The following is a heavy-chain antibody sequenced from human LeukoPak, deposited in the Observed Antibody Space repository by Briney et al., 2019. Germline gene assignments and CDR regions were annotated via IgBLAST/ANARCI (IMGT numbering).Heavy chain of an antibody. V-gene: IGHV4-59*01. CDR3: ARYDFWNGYYDY. CDR1: GGSISTYY. D-gene: IGHD3-3*01. J-gene: IGHJ4*02. Sequence: SETLSLTCTVSGGSISTYYWSWIRQPPGKGLEWIGFIYYSRNTNYNPSLKSRVTISVDTSKNQFSLKLSSVTAADTAVYYCARYDFWNGYYDYWGRGTLVTVSS. CDR2: IYYSRNT.